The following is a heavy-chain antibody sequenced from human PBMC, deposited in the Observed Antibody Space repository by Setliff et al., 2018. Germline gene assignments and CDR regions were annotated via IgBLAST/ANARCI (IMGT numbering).Heavy chain of an antibody. J-gene: IGHJ4*02. V-gene: IGHV3-30*02. CDR1: GFTFSGYG. D-gene: IGHD3-10*01. Sequence: PGGSLRLSCAASGFTFSGYGIHWVRQAPGKGLEWVAFIRPDGSNKYYADFVKGRFTISRDNSKNTLYLQMNSLRVEDTAVYYCAKDTYYCARVGTGSLLDYWGQGTLVTVSS. CDR3: AKDTYYCARVGTGSLLDY. CDR2: IRPDGSNK.